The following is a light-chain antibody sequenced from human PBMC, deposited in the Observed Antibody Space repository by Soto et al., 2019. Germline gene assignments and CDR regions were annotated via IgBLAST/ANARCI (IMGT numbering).Light chain of an antibody. CDR2: AAS. CDR3: QQLNSYPRT. V-gene: IGKV1-9*01. Sequence: IQLTQSPSSLSASVGDRVTITCRASQGISSYLAWHQQKPGKAPKLLIYAASTLQSGVPSRFSGSGSGTDFTLSISSPQPEDFATYYCQQLNSYPRTFGQGTKVEIK. J-gene: IGKJ1*01. CDR1: QGISSY.